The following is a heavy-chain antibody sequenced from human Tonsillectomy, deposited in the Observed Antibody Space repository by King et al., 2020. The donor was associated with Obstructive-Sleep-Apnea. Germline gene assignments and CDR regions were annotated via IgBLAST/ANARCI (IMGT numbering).Heavy chain of an antibody. Sequence: QLVQSGAEVKKPGASVKVSCKASGYAFTDYYMHWVRQAPGQGLEWMGWLNPNTGGTIYGQNFQGWVTMTTDTSISTAYMDLSGLKSNDTAVYYCARAARRSGFNYYHGMDVWGQGTTVTVSS. CDR1: GYAFTDYY. V-gene: IGHV1-2*04. CDR2: LNPNTGGT. D-gene: IGHD5-24*01. CDR3: ARAARRSGFNYYHGMDV. J-gene: IGHJ6*02.